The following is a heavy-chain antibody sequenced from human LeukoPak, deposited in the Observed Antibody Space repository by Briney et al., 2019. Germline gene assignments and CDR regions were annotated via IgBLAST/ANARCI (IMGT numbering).Heavy chain of an antibody. D-gene: IGHD2-2*01. Sequence: GGSLRLSCAASGFTFDDYAMHWVRQAPGKGLEWVSGISWNSGSIGYADSVKGRFTISRDNAKNSLYLQMNSLRAEDIALYYCVGSYRSSTSCRKGDAFDIWGQGTMVTVSS. CDR3: VGSYRSSTSCRKGDAFDI. CDR2: ISWNSGSI. J-gene: IGHJ3*02. CDR1: GFTFDDYA. V-gene: IGHV3-9*03.